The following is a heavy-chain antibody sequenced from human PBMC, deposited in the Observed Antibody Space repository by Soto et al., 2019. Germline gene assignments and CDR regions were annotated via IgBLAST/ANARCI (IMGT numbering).Heavy chain of an antibody. CDR1: VFTCSDYY. V-gene: IGHV3-11*01. CDR2: ISSSGSTI. CDR3: ARSDSSGYYDYYYYGMDV. D-gene: IGHD3-22*01. J-gene: IGHJ6*02. Sequence: GSLRLYCAASVFTCSDYYMSWIRQAPGKGLEWVSYISSSGSTIYYADSVKGRFTISRDNAKNSLYLQMNSLRAEDTAVYYCARSDSSGYYDYYYYGMDVWGQGTTVTVSS.